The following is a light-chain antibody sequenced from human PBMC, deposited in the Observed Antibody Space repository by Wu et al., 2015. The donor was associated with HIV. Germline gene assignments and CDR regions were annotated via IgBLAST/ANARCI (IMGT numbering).Light chain of an antibody. CDR3: QQYGSSPYS. CDR2: GAS. Sequence: EIVLTQSPGTRSLSPGERATLSCRASQSVSSSSLAWFQQKPGRAPRLLIYGASSRATGIPDRFSGSGSGTDFTLTISRLEPEDFAVYYCQQYGSSPYSFGQGTKLEIK. J-gene: IGKJ2*03. CDR1: QSVSSSS. V-gene: IGKV3-20*01.